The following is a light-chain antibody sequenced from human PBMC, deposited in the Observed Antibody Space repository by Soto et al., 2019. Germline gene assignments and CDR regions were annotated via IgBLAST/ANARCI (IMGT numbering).Light chain of an antibody. V-gene: IGLV2-14*01. CDR1: SSDVGGYNY. CDR3: SSYTSSSTLEV. CDR2: EVN. Sequence: QSALTQPASVSGSPGQSISISCTGTSSDVGGYNYVSWYQQHPGKAPKLMIYEVNSRPSGVSNRFSGPKSGNTASLTISGLQAEDEADYYCSSYTSSSTLEVFGTGTKLTVL. J-gene: IGLJ1*01.